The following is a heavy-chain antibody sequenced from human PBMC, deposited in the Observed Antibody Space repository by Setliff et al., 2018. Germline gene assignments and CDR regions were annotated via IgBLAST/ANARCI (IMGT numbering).Heavy chain of an antibody. CDR2: LYHSGTT. D-gene: IGHD2-2*02. J-gene: IGHJ5*02. CDR1: GFSITSGYY. V-gene: IGHV4-38-2*01. CDR3: ARHLSHCTMTTCYSNWFDP. Sequence: PSETLSLTCAVSGFSITSGYYWGWIRQAPGKGLEWIGSLYHSGTTYYNPSLKRRVTISLDTSKNHFSLNLNSVTAADTAVYFCARHLSHCTMTTCYSNWFDPWGQGTLVTVSS.